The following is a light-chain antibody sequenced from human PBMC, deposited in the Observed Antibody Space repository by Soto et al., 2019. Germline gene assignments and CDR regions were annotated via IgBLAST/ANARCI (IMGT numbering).Light chain of an antibody. CDR2: DES. J-gene: IGKJ5*01. V-gene: IGKV3-11*01. Sequence: EIVLTQSPATLSLSPGEIATLSCRASQSVTNYLAWYQQKPGQAPRILIYDESNRATGIPDRFSGSGSGSDLTLTISSLEPEDFAVYYCQKRSDWPLSFGQGTRLEIK. CDR1: QSVTNY. CDR3: QKRSDWPLS.